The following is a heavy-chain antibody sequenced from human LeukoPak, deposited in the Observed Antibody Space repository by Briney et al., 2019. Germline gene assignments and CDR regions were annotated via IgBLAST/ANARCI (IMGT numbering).Heavy chain of an antibody. V-gene: IGHV4-30-4*01. J-gene: IGHJ6*02. Sequence: SETLSLTCTVSGGSISSGGYYWSWIRQPPGKGLEWIGYIYYSGNTYYNASLKSRVTISADTSKNQFSLKLSSVTAADTAVYFCARRPSYYYYGMDVWGQGTTVTVSS. CDR1: GGSISSGGYY. CDR3: ARRPSYYYYGMDV. CDR2: IYYSGNT.